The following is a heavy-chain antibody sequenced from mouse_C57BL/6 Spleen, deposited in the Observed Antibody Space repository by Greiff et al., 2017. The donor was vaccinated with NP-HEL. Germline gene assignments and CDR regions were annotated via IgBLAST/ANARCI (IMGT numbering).Heavy chain of an antibody. D-gene: IGHD1-1*01. Sequence: EVKLVESEGGLVQPGSSMKLSCTASGFTFSDYYMAWVRQVPEKGLEWVANINYDGSSTYYLDSLKSRFIISRDNAKNILYLQMSSLKSEDTATYYCAREPNYYGSSYDAMDYWGQGTSVTVSS. CDR2: INYDGSST. J-gene: IGHJ4*01. CDR1: GFTFSDYY. CDR3: AREPNYYGSSYDAMDY. V-gene: IGHV5-16*01.